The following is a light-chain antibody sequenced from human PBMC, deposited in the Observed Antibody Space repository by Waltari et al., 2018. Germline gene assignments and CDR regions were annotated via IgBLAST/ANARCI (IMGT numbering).Light chain of an antibody. CDR1: SSDLGGYAY. V-gene: IGLV2-14*01. CDR3: SSSTRTSTLV. Sequence: QSALTQPASVSGSPGQSITIPCPGTSSDLGGYAYFPWYQQHPGKAPKLLIYEVTYRPSGVSSRFSGSKSGNTASLSISGLQPEDEADYYCSSSTRTSTLVFGGGTKLTV. CDR2: EVT. J-gene: IGLJ2*01.